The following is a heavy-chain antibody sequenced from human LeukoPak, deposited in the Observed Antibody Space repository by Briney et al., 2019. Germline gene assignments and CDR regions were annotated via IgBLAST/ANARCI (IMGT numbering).Heavy chain of an antibody. Sequence: PGGSLRLSCAASGFIFSDFYMSWIRQAAGKGLEWVSHISGSSGSTIYAGSVKGRFTISRDNAKNSLYLQMNSLRAEDTAVYYCARHQTDRSGYYAYALDVWGQGATVTVSS. J-gene: IGHJ6*02. D-gene: IGHD3-22*01. CDR3: ARHQTDRSGYYAYALDV. V-gene: IGHV3-11*06. CDR1: GFIFSDFY. CDR2: ISGSSGST.